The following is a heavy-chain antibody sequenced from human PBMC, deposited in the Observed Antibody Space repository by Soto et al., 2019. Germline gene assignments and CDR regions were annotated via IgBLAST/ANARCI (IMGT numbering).Heavy chain of an antibody. CDR2: ISAYNGNT. CDR3: ARDVGDILTGSNYFDY. D-gene: IGHD3-9*01. V-gene: IGHV1-18*01. J-gene: IGHJ4*02. CDR1: GYTFTSYG. Sequence: GASVKVSWKASGYTFTSYGISWVRQAPGQGLEWMGWISAYNGNTNYAQKLQGRVTMTTDTSTSTAYMELRSLRSGDTAVYYCARDVGDILTGSNYFDYWGQGTLVTVSS.